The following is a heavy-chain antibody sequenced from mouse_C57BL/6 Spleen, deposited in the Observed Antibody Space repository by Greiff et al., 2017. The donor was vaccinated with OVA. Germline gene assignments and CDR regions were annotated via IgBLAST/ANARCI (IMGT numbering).Heavy chain of an antibody. D-gene: IGHD1-1*01. J-gene: IGHJ4*01. Sequence: EVQLQQSGAELVRPGASVKLSCTASGFNIKDDYMHWVKQRPEQGLEWIGYIDPENGDTEYASKFQGKATITADTASNTAYLQLSSLTSEDTAVYSCTNYYGSSYVAMDYWGQGTSVTVSS. V-gene: IGHV14-4*01. CDR3: TNYYGSSYVAMDY. CDR1: GFNIKDDY. CDR2: IDPENGDT.